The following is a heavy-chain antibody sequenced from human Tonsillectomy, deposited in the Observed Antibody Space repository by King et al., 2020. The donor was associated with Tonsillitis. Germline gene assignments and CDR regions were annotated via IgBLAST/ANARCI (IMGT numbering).Heavy chain of an antibody. V-gene: IGHV5-51*01. D-gene: IGHD6-13*01. Sequence: VQLVQSGAEVKKPGESLKISCKSSGYTFTNYWIAWVRQMPGKGLEWMGIIYPDDSDTKYSPSFQGQVTISTDKSINTAYLQWSSLEASDTAMYYCARSPAGTVDYWGQGTLVTVSS. CDR3: ARSPAGTVDY. CDR1: GYTFTNYW. CDR2: IYPDDSDT. J-gene: IGHJ4*02.